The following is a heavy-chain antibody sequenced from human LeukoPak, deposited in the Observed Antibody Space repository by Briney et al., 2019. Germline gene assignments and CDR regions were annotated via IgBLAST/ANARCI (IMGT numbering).Heavy chain of an antibody. Sequence: GGSLRLSCAASGFTFSSYAMSWVRQAPGKGLEWVSAISGSGGSTYYADSVKGRFTISGDNSKNTLYLQMNSLRAEDTAVYSRAKEDSLADFWSGYCDYWGQGTLVTVSS. D-gene: IGHD3-3*01. J-gene: IGHJ4*02. V-gene: IGHV3-23*01. CDR3: AKEDSLADFWSGYCDY. CDR2: ISGSGGST. CDR1: GFTFSSYA.